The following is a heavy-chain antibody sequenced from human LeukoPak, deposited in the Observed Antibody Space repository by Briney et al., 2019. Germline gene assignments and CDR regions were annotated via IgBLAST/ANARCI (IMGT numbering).Heavy chain of an antibody. Sequence: ASVKVSCKASGYTFTNFYMHWVRQVPGQGLEWMGIINPRGGSASSAQKFQGRVTLTRDTSTSTVYMELSRLRSEDTALYYCARDYHGSGSLTTFDYWGQGTLVTVPS. CDR3: ARDYHGSGSLTTFDY. D-gene: IGHD3-10*01. CDR1: GYTFTNFY. V-gene: IGHV1-46*01. J-gene: IGHJ4*02. CDR2: INPRGGSA.